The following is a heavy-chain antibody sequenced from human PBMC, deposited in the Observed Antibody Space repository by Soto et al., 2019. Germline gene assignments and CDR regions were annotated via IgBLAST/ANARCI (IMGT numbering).Heavy chain of an antibody. CDR3: ASPYSSSTGVDWFDP. J-gene: IGHJ5*02. CDR1: GVSITYSFYF. Sequence: SETLSLTCTVSGVSITYSFYFWGWVRQPPGKGLEWIGSIYYGGNTYYNPSLKSRVTVSVDTSKNQFSLDLTSVTAADTAVYYCASPYSSSTGVDWFDPWGQGTRVTVSS. V-gene: IGHV4-39*01. D-gene: IGHD6-6*01. CDR2: IYYGGNT.